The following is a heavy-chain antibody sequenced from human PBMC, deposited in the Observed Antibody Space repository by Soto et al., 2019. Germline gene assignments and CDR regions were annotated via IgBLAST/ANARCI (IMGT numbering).Heavy chain of an antibody. CDR2: IYHSGST. V-gene: IGHV4-30-2*01. Sequence: SETLSLTCAVSGGSISSGGYSWSWIRQPPGKGLEWIGYIYHSGSTYYNPSLKSRVTISVDRSKNQFSLKLSSVTAADTAMYYCARGMTTVTTRDYWGQETLLTVSS. CDR1: GGSISSGGYS. CDR3: ARGMTTVTTRDY. D-gene: IGHD4-4*01. J-gene: IGHJ4*02.